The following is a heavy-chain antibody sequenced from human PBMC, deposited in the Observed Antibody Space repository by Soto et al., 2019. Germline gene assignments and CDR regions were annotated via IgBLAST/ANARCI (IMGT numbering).Heavy chain of an antibody. CDR1: GGSFSGYY. D-gene: IGHD3-3*01. CDR2: INHSGST. Sequence: SETLSLTCAVYGGSFSGYYWSWIRQPPGKGLEWIGEINHSGSTNYNPSLKSRVTISVDTSKNQFSLKLSSVTAADTAVYYCARVPFWSGYYIDYWGQGTLVTVSS. CDR3: ARVPFWSGYYIDY. J-gene: IGHJ4*02. V-gene: IGHV4-34*01.